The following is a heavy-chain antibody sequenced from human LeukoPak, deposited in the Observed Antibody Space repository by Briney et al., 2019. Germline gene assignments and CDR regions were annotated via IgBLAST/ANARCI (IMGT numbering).Heavy chain of an antibody. J-gene: IGHJ4*02. V-gene: IGHV3-48*01. CDR3: ARESYWGSSAKGFDY. CDR1: GFIFTDYS. CDR2: IDKTSSNI. D-gene: IGHD7-27*01. Sequence: GGSLRLSCAASGFIFTDYSINWVRQAPGKGLEWISYIDKTSSNIYYADSVKGRFTISKDNAKNSLYLQMNSLRAEDTAIYYCARESYWGSSAKGFDYWGQGTLVTVSS.